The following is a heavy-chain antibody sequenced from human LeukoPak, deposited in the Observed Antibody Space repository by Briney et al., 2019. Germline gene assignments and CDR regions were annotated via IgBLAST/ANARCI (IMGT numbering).Heavy chain of an antibody. D-gene: IGHD3-3*01. CDR3: ARVWGNTIFGVDYYYMDV. CDR2: IKPDGSGK. CDR1: GFAFSSYW. Sequence: PGGSLRLSCAASGFAFSSYWMTWVRQAPGKGLEWVANIKPDGSGKNYVDSVKGRFTISRDNAKNSLYLQMNSLRAEDTAVYYCARVWGNTIFGVDYYYMDVWGKGTTVTVSS. V-gene: IGHV3-7*01. J-gene: IGHJ6*03.